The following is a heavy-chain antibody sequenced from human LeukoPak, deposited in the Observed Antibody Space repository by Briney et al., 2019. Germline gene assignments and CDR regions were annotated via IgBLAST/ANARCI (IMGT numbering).Heavy chain of an antibody. CDR1: GGSISSSSYY. Sequence: PSETLSLTCTVSGGSISSSSYYWGWIRQPPGKGLEWIGSIYYSGSTYYNPSLKSRVTISVDTSKNQFSLKLSSVTAADTAVYYCARQYSGGKYYFDYWGQGTLVTVSS. J-gene: IGHJ4*02. D-gene: IGHD2-15*01. CDR3: ARQYSGGKYYFDY. CDR2: IYYSGST. V-gene: IGHV4-39*01.